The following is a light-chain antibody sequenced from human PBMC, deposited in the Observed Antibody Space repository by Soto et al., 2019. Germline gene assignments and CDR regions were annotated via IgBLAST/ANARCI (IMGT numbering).Light chain of an antibody. J-gene: IGLJ3*02. V-gene: IGLV1-51*01. CDR1: SSNMGHNY. Sequence: QSVLTQPPSVSAAPGQTVTISCSGSSSNMGHNYVSWYQQLPGTAPKLLTYDNNNRPSGIPDRFSGSKSGTSATLGITGLQTGDEADYYCGTWDSSLSVGVFGGGTKLTVL. CDR3: GTWDSSLSVGV. CDR2: DNN.